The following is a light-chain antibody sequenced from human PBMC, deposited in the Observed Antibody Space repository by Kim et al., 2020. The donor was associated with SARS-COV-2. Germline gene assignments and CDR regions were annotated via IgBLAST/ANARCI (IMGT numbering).Light chain of an antibody. J-gene: IGLJ1*01. CDR3: VAWDNSLNAYV. CDR2: SNN. V-gene: IGLV1-44*01. CDR1: SSNIGTNT. Sequence: GQRVTISCSGGSSNIGTNTVNWYQQLPGTAPKLLIYSNNQRPSGVPDRFSGSKSGTSASLAISGLQSEDEADYYCVAWDNSLNAYVFGTGTKVTVL.